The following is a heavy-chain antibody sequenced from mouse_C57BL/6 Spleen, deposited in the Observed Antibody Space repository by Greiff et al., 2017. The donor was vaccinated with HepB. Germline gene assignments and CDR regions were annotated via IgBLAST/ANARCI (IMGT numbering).Heavy chain of an antibody. V-gene: IGHV1-15*01. Sequence: VQLQQSGAELVRPGASVTLSCKASGYTFTDYEMHWVKQTPVHGLEWIGAIDPETGGTAYNQKFKGQAILTADKSSSTAYMELRSLTSEDSAVYYCTRGGAWFAYWGQGTLVTVSA. CDR1: GYTFTDYE. J-gene: IGHJ3*01. CDR3: TRGGAWFAY. CDR2: IDPETGGT.